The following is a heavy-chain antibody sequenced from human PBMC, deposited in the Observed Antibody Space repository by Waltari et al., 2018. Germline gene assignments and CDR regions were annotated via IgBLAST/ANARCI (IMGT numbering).Heavy chain of an antibody. Sequence: EEQLLESGGGLVNPGGSLRLSCEPSGFSFSSYNMNWVRQAPGKGLEWVSSISSSGSYIHYADSLKGRFTISRDNAKNSLFLQMNGLRVEDTAVYFRARAGLTGTTRFDHWGQGTLVTVSS. CDR1: GFSFSSYN. D-gene: IGHD1-7*01. J-gene: IGHJ4*02. CDR3: ARAGLTGTTRFDH. V-gene: IGHV3-21*02. CDR2: ISSSGSYI.